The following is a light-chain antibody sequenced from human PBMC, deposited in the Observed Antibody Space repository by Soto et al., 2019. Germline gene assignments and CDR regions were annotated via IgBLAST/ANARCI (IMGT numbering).Light chain of an antibody. Sequence: QSALTQPPSASGSPGQSVTISCTGTSSDVGGYNYVSWYQQYPGKAPKLMIFEVSNRPSGVPDRFSGSKSDNTASLTVSGLQAEDEADYYCSSYAGNSNVVFGGGTQLTVL. J-gene: IGLJ3*02. CDR1: SSDVGGYNY. CDR3: SSYAGNSNVV. V-gene: IGLV2-8*01. CDR2: EVS.